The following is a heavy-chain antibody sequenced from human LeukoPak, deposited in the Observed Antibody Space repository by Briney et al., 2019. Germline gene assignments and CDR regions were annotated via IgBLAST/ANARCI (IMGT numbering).Heavy chain of an antibody. CDR1: GFTFSSYG. CDR2: ISYDGSNK. CDR3: AKVGIWQWLDYYFDY. V-gene: IGHV3-30*18. J-gene: IGHJ4*02. D-gene: IGHD6-19*01. Sequence: PGRSLRLSCAASGFTFSSYGMHWVRQAPGKGLEWVAVISYDGSNKYYADSVKGRFTISRDNSKNTLYLQMNSLRAEDTAVYYCAKVGIWQWLDYYFDYWGQGTLVTVSS.